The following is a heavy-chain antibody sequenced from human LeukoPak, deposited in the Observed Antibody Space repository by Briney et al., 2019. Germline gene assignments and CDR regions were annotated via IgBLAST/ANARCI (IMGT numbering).Heavy chain of an antibody. V-gene: IGHV1-69*05. J-gene: IGHJ5*02. CDR1: GGTFSSYA. D-gene: IGHD3/OR15-3a*01. CDR2: IIPIFGTA. Sequence: SVKVSCKASGGTFSSYAISWVRQAPGQGLEWMGGIIPIFGTANYAQKFQGRVTITTDESTSTAYMELSSLSSEDTAVYYCARSSNRQEGLRNNWFDPWGQGTLVTVSS. CDR3: ARSSNRQEGLRNNWFDP.